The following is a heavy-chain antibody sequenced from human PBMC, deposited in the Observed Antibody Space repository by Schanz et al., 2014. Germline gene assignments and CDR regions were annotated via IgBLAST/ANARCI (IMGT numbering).Heavy chain of an antibody. D-gene: IGHD5-12*01. J-gene: IGHJ4*02. Sequence: EVQLVESGGGLVKPGGSLRLSCEASEFTFSSYKMNWVRQAPGKGLEWVSSISHSGGSKYYADSVKGRFTISRDNSRNTLYLQMNSLRTEDTAVYYCASPSGYSDYGTYFDFWGQGTLVTDSS. CDR3: ASPSGYSDYGTYFDF. V-gene: IGHV3-23*04. CDR2: ISHSGGSK. CDR1: EFTFSSYK.